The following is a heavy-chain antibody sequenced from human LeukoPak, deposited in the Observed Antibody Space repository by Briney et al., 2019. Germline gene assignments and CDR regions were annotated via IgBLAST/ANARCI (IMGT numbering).Heavy chain of an antibody. CDR3: GGLLWFGDHWFDP. CDR1: SGSISSSSYY. J-gene: IGHJ5*02. D-gene: IGHD3-10*01. V-gene: IGHV4-39*07. CDR2: IYYSGST. Sequence: SETLSLTCTVSSGSISSSSYYWGWIRQPPGKGLEWIGSIYYSGSTYYNPSLKSRVTISVDTSKNQFSLKLSSVTAADTAVYYCGGLLWFGDHWFDPWGQGTLVTVSS.